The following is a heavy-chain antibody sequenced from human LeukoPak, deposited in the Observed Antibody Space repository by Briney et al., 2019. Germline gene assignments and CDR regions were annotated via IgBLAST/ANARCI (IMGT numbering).Heavy chain of an antibody. Sequence: SETLSPACTVSGGSISNYYWNWIRQPAGRGLEWIGRIYTSGSTDYNPSLKCRVTMSVDTSKNQFSLKLSSVTAADTAVYYCARASLPDFKTAEDRFDPWGQGTLVSVSS. CDR1: GGSISNYY. CDR3: ARASLPDFKTAEDRFDP. J-gene: IGHJ5*02. V-gene: IGHV4-4*07. D-gene: IGHD3-3*01. CDR2: IYTSGST.